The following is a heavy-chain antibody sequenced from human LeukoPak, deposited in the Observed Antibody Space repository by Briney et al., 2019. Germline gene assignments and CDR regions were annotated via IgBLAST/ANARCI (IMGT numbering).Heavy chain of an antibody. CDR3: ARTMSSSGWYPGTY. D-gene: IGHD6-19*01. V-gene: IGHV3-48*03. Sequence: PGGSLRLSCAASGFTFSSYEMNWVRQAPGEGLEWVSYISSSGTIYYADSVKGRFTISRDNAKNSLYLQMNSLRAEDTAVYYCARTMSSSGWYPGTYWGQGTLVTVSS. J-gene: IGHJ4*02. CDR2: ISSSGTI. CDR1: GFTFSSYE.